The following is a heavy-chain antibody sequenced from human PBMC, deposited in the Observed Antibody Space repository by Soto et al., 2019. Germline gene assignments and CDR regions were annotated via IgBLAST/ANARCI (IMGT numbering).Heavy chain of an antibody. J-gene: IGHJ5*02. D-gene: IGHD2-2*01. CDR1: GGTFSSYT. V-gene: IGHV1-69*02. CDR3: ARGRRTAAPPNWFDP. Sequence: ASVKVSCKASGGTFSSYTISWVRQAPGQGLEWMGRIIPILGIANYAQKFQGRVTITADKSTSTAYMELSSLRSEDTAVYYCARGRRTAAPPNWFDPWGQGTLVTVSS. CDR2: IIPILGIA.